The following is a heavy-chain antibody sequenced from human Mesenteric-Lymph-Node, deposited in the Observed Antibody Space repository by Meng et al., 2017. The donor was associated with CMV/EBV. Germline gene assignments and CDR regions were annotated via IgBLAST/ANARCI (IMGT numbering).Heavy chain of an antibody. CDR3: AKYTGNFYYHGMDV. J-gene: IGHJ6*02. Sequence: ASVKVSCKASGYTFIGYNIHWVRQAPGQGLEWMGWINPNSGGTNYAQKFQGRVTMTRDTSISTAYMELSRLRSDDTALYYCAKYTGNFYYHGMDVWGLGTTVTVSS. V-gene: IGHV1-2*02. D-gene: IGHD1-26*01. CDR2: INPNSGGT. CDR1: GYTFIGYN.